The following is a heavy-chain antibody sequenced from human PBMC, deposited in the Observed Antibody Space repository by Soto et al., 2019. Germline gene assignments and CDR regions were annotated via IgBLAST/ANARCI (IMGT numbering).Heavy chain of an antibody. Sequence: QVQLVESGGGVVQPGRSLRLSCAASGFTFSSYGMHWVRQAPGKGLEWVAVISYDGSNKYYADSVKGRFTISRDNSKNTLYLQMNSLRAEDTAVYYCAKGGSYYYDSSGYYPSFDIWGQGTMVTVSS. CDR2: ISYDGSNK. J-gene: IGHJ3*02. CDR1: GFTFSSYG. V-gene: IGHV3-30*18. CDR3: AKGGSYYYDSSGYYPSFDI. D-gene: IGHD3-22*01.